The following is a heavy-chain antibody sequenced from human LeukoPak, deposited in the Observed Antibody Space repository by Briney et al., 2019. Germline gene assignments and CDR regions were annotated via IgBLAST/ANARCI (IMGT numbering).Heavy chain of an antibody. CDR3: ARGGGYGGNSGWYFDL. Sequence: GGSLRLSCAASGFTFSSSWMHWVRQGPGKGLVCISRINSDGTYADSVEGRFTISRDNARNTLYLQMDSLRAEDTAVYYCARGGGYGGNSGWYFDLWGRGTLVTVSS. CDR1: GFTFSSSW. D-gene: IGHD4-23*01. J-gene: IGHJ2*01. V-gene: IGHV3-74*01. CDR2: INSDG.